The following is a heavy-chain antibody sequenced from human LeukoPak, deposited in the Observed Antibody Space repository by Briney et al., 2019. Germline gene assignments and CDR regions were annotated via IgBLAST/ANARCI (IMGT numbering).Heavy chain of an antibody. Sequence: GASVKVSCKVSGYTLTELSMHWVRQAPGKGLEWMGGFDPEDGETIYAQKFQGRVTMTRNTSISTAYMELSSLRSEDTAVYYCARVMTTVTLVDYWGQGTLVTVSS. CDR1: GYTLTELS. V-gene: IGHV1-24*01. CDR2: FDPEDGET. J-gene: IGHJ4*02. D-gene: IGHD4-17*01. CDR3: ARVMTTVTLVDY.